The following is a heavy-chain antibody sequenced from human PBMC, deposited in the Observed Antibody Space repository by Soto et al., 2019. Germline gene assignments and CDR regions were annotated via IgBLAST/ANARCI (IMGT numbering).Heavy chain of an antibody. D-gene: IGHD1-20*01. CDR3: ARLGNWNDEDYYYYGMDV. J-gene: IGHJ6*02. CDR2: INPHSGGT. CDR1: GYTFTCYY. Sequence: ASVKVACKASGYTFTCYYMHWVRQAPGQGLEWMGWINPHSGGTNYAQKFQGSVTMTRDTSISTAYMELSRLRSDDTAAYYCARLGNWNDEDYYYYGMDVWGQGTTVTVSS. V-gene: IGHV1-2*02.